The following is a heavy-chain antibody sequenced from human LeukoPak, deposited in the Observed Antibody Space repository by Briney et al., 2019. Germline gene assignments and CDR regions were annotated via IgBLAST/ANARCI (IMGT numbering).Heavy chain of an antibody. CDR2: IYTSGST. CDR1: GGSINSYY. CDR3: ARHLYYDFWRGYPDAFDI. D-gene: IGHD3-3*01. J-gene: IGHJ3*02. V-gene: IGHV4-4*09. Sequence: SETLSLTCTVSGGSINSYYWSWIRQPPGKGLEWIGYIYTSGSTNYNTSLKSRVTISVDTSKNQFSLKLSSMTAADTAVYYCARHLYYDFWRGYPDAFDIWGQGTMVTVSS.